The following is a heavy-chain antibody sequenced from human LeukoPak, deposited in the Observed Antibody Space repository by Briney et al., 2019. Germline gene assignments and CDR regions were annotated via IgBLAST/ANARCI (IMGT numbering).Heavy chain of an antibody. Sequence: ASVKVSCKASGYTFTGYYMHWVRQAPGRGLEWMGWINPNSGGTNYAQKFQGWVTMTRDTSISTAYMELSRLRSDDTAVYYCARVDTAMVDGYYFDYWGQGALVTVSS. CDR1: GYTFTGYY. CDR2: INPNSGGT. J-gene: IGHJ4*02. V-gene: IGHV1-2*04. D-gene: IGHD5-18*01. CDR3: ARVDTAMVDGYYFDY.